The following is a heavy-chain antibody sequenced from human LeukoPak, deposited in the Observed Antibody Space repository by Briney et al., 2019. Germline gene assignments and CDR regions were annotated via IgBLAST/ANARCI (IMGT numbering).Heavy chain of an antibody. V-gene: IGHV4-39*01. CDR3: ASRNMITFGGVIPDAFDI. CDR1: GGSISSSSYY. D-gene: IGHD3-16*02. CDR2: IYYSGST. Sequence: PSETLSLTCTVSGGSISSSSYYWGWLRQPPGKGLEWIGSIYYSGSTYYNPSLKSRVTISVDTSKNQFSLKLSSVTAADTAVYYCASRNMITFGGVIPDAFDIWGQGTMVTVSS. J-gene: IGHJ3*02.